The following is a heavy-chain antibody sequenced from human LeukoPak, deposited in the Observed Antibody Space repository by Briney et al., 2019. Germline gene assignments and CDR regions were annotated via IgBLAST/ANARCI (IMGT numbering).Heavy chain of an antibody. Sequence: GGSLRLSCAASGFSFISYGMHWVRQAPGKGLEWVGVISDDGRNKKYADSVKGRFTISRDNAKNSLYLQMNSLRVEDTSVYYCARGVAVDYWGQGTLVTVSS. CDR2: ISDDGRNK. CDR1: GFSFISYG. V-gene: IGHV3-30*03. J-gene: IGHJ4*02. CDR3: ARGVAVDY.